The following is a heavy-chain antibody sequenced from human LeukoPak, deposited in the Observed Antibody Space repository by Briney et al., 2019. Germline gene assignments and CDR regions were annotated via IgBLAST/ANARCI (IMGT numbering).Heavy chain of an antibody. V-gene: IGHV3-30-3*01. CDR3: ARAPLGYYYDSSGYYAY. J-gene: IGHJ4*02. CDR2: ISYDGSNK. CDR1: GFTFSSYA. D-gene: IGHD3-22*01. Sequence: GRSLRLSCAASGFTFSSYAMHWVRQAPGKGLEWVAVISYDGSNKYYADSVKGRFTISRDNSKNTLYLQMNSLRAEDTAVYYCARAPLGYYYDSSGYYAYWGQGTLVTVSS.